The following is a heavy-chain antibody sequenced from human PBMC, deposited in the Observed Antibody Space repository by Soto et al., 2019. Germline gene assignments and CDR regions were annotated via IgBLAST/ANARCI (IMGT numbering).Heavy chain of an antibody. CDR3: ARLHSVGDGRFEF. J-gene: IGHJ4*02. D-gene: IGHD1-26*01. CDR2: IFFSGNT. CDR1: GDSVGNAGYY. Sequence: QLQLQESGPGLVKPSETLSLTCTVSGDSVGNAGYYWGWIRQPPGKGLEWIGSIFFSGNTYYNPSLKSRVTMSVDTSKNQFSLKLTSVTAADTAVYHCARLHSVGDGRFEFWGQGILVTVSS. V-gene: IGHV4-39*01.